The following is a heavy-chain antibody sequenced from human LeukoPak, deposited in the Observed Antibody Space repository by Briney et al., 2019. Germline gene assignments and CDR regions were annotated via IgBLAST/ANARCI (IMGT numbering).Heavy chain of an antibody. CDR3: ARHRSGWLQSSFDY. CDR1: GGSISSSSYY. CDR2: IYYSGST. J-gene: IGHJ4*02. V-gene: IGHV4-39*07. D-gene: IGHD5-24*01. Sequence: SSETLSLTCTVSGGSISSSSYYWGWIRQPPGKGLEWIGSIYYSGSTYYNPSLKSRVTISVDTSKNQFSLKLSSVTAADTAVYYCARHRSGWLQSSFDYWGQGTLVTVSS.